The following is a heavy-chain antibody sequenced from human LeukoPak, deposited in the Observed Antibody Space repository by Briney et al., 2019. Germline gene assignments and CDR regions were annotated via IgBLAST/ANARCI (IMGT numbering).Heavy chain of an antibody. D-gene: IGHD2/OR15-2a*01. CDR2: INQDGSEK. V-gene: IGHV3-7*05. J-gene: IGHJ4*02. Sequence: PGGSLRLSCAASGFSFSTYWMTWVRQAPGKGLEWVANINQDGSEKHSVDSVKGRFTISRDYAKNSLYLHMNSLRAEDTAIYYCARLPGYSNSWYLVYWGQGTLVTVSS. CDR1: GFSFSTYW. CDR3: ARLPGYSNSWYLVY.